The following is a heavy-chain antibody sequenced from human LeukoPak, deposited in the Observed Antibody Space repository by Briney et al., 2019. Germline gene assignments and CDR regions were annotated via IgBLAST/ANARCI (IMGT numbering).Heavy chain of an antibody. CDR1: GYTFTSYD. V-gene: IGHV1-8*03. CDR3: ARLRPSWYFDL. J-gene: IGHJ2*01. CDR2: MNPNSGNT. Sequence: EASVKVSCKASGYTFTSYDINWVRQATGQGLEWMGWMNPNSGNTGYAQKFQGRVTIIRNTSISTAYMELSSLRSEDTAVYYCARLRPSWYFDLWGRGTLVTVSS.